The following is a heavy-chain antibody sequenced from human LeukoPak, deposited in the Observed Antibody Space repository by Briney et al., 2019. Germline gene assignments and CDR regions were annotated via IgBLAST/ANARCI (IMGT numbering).Heavy chain of an antibody. Sequence: GGSLRLSCAASGFIFSSYSMSWVRQAPGKGLEWVSVITGSGGNTYYADSVMGRFTISKDNSKNTVYLQMSGLRVDDTAVYYCAKAASSSWPSYYYGMDVWGQGTTVTVSS. CDR3: AKAASSSWPSYYYGMDV. V-gene: IGHV3-23*01. J-gene: IGHJ6*02. D-gene: IGHD6-13*01. CDR1: GFIFSSYS. CDR2: ITGSGGNT.